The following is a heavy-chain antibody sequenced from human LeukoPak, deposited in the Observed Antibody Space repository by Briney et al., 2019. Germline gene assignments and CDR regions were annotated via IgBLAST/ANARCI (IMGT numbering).Heavy chain of an antibody. Sequence: PGGSLRLSCAASGFTFSSYAMHWVRQAPGKGLEWVAVISYDGSNKYYADSVKGRFTISRDNSKNTLYLQMNSLRAEDTAVYYCATLRFLEWSDFDYWGQGTLVTVSP. D-gene: IGHD3-3*01. CDR3: ATLRFLEWSDFDY. CDR1: GFTFSSYA. V-gene: IGHV3-30-3*01. CDR2: ISYDGSNK. J-gene: IGHJ4*02.